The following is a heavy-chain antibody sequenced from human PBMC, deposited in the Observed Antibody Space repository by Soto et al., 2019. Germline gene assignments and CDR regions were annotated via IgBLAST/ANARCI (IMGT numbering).Heavy chain of an antibody. CDR3: AKAGYSYAMDV. CDR2: ISRNSGNI. CDR1: GFTFDDYD. Sequence: EVQLVESGGGLVQPGRSLRLSCAASGFTFDDYDMHWVRQAPGKGLEWVSGISRNSGNIGYADSVKGRFTISRDNAKKSLYLQMYSLRAEDTALYYCAKAGYSYAMDVWGQGTTVTVSS. V-gene: IGHV3-9*01. J-gene: IGHJ6*02.